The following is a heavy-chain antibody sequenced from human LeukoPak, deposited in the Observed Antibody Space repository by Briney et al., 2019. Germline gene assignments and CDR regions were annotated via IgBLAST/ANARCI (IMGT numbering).Heavy chain of an antibody. V-gene: IGHV3-21*01. J-gene: IGHJ4*02. CDR3: ARDPHPRTPHFDY. CDR2: ISSSSSYI. CDR1: GFTFSSYS. Sequence: GGSLRLSCAASGFTFSSYSMNWVRQAPGKGLEWVSSISSSSSYIYYADSVKGRFTISRDNAKNSLYLQMNSLRAEDTAVYYCARDPHPRTPHFDYWGQGTLVTVSS. D-gene: IGHD1-14*01.